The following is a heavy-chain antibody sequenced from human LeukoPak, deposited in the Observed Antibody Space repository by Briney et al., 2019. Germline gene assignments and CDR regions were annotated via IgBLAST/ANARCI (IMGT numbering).Heavy chain of an antibody. CDR2: ISGYNGHA. D-gene: IGHD6-13*01. Sequence: ASVKVSCKASGYNFPTYGIIWVRQAPGQGLEWMGWISGYNGHAKYAQKFQGRVTMTTDTSTSTAYMELRSLRSDDTAVYYCARDRGPIAAADAFDIWGQGTMVTVSS. CDR3: ARDRGPIAAADAFDI. J-gene: IGHJ3*02. V-gene: IGHV1-18*01. CDR1: GYNFPTYG.